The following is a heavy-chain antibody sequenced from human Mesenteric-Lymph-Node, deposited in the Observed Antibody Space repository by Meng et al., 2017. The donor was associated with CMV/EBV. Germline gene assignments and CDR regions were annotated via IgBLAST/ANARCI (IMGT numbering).Heavy chain of an antibody. CDR2: INPNSGGT. CDR1: GYTFRDHS. V-gene: IGHV1-2*02. CDR3: ARVGRGGDYYGMDV. Sequence: ASVKVSCKASGYTFRDHSVHWVRQAPGQGLEWMGWINPNSGGTNNAQKFQGRVTMTRDTSISTAFMDLSSLISDDTAVYYCARVGRGGDYYGMDVWGQGTTVTVSS. D-gene: IGHD1-26*01. J-gene: IGHJ6*02.